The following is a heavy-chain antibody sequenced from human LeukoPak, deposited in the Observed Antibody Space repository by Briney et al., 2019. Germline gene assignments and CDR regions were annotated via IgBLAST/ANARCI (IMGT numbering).Heavy chain of an antibody. J-gene: IGHJ1*01. CDR3: ARGCSGGSCYPAEYFQH. CDR1: GGTFSSYA. D-gene: IGHD2-15*01. CDR2: IIPIFGTA. Sequence: SVKVSCKASGGTFSSYAISWVRQAPGQGLEWMGGIIPIFGTANYAQKFQGRVTITTDESTSTAYMELSSLRSEDTAVYYCARGCSGGSCYPAEYFQHWGQGTLVTVSS. V-gene: IGHV1-69*05.